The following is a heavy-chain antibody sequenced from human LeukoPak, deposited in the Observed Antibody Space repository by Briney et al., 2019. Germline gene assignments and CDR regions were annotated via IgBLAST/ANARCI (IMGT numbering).Heavy chain of an antibody. Sequence: GGSLRLSCAASGFTFSSYAMTGVRQAPGKGLEWVSAFSATDGSAQYAESVGGRFTISRDNSKNTLFLQMNSLGAEDTAVYYCARAKIAAASTGAFDVWGQGTLVAVSS. J-gene: IGHJ3*01. CDR1: GFTFSSYA. CDR3: ARAKIAAASTGAFDV. V-gene: IGHV3-23*01. CDR2: FSATDGSA. D-gene: IGHD6-13*01.